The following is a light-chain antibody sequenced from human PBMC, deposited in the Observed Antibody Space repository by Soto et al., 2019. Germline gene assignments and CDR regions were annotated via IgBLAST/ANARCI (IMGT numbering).Light chain of an antibody. CDR1: QRVSSSY. CDR3: QQYGSS. Sequence: EIVLTQSPGTLSLSPGERATLSCRASQRVSSSYLAWYQQKPGQAPRLRIYVASSRSTGIPDRFSGSGSGTDFTLTISRLEPEDFAVYYCQQYGSSFGQGTRLEIK. J-gene: IGKJ5*01. CDR2: VAS. V-gene: IGKV3-20*01.